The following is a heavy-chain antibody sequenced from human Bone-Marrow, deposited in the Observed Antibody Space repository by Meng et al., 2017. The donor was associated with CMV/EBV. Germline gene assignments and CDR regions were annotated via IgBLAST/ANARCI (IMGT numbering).Heavy chain of an antibody. J-gene: IGHJ6*02. D-gene: IGHD4-11*01. V-gene: IGHV1-69*05. CDR3: ASHDYSNYYYYYGMDG. Sequence: SVKVSCKASGGTFSSYAISWVRQAPGQGLEWMGGIIPIFGTANYAQKFQGRVTITTDESTSTAYMELSSLRSEDTAVYYCASHDYSNYYYYYGMDGWGQGTTVTVSS. CDR1: GGTFSSYA. CDR2: IIPIFGTA.